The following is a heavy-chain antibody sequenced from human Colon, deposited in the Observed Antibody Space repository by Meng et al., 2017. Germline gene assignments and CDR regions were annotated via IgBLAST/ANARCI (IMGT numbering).Heavy chain of an antibody. Sequence: QAQFVESGAEVKKPGASVKVSCKASGYTFTNYLLHWVRQAPGQRPEWMGRINAANGDTKYSQKFQGRVTITRDTSATTAYMELSSLKSEDTAVYYCVSLYSYGDFWGQGTLVTVSS. D-gene: IGHD3-16*01. CDR2: INAANGDT. J-gene: IGHJ4*02. CDR1: GYTFTNYL. V-gene: IGHV1-3*01. CDR3: VSLYSYGDF.